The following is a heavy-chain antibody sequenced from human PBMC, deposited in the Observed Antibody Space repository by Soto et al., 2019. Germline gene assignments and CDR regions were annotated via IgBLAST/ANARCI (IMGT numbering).Heavy chain of an antibody. CDR2: IYYSGST. V-gene: IGHV4-30-4*01. CDR1: GGSITDYY. J-gene: IGHJ5*02. D-gene: IGHD5-12*01. Sequence: SETLSLTCTVSGGSITDYYWSWIRQPPGKGLEWIGYIYYSGSTYYNPSLKSRVTISVDTSKNQFSLKLSSVTAADTAVYYCAKDGGKDGYFGNWFDPWGRGTLVTVSS. CDR3: AKDGGKDGYFGNWFDP.